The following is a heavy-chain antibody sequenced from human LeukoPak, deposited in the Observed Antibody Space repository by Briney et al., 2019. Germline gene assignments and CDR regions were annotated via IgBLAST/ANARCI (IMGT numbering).Heavy chain of an antibody. D-gene: IGHD2-21*02. CDR2: ITWNSGRI. CDR1: GFTFDDYA. J-gene: IGHJ4*02. Sequence: PGGSLRLSCAASGFTFDDYAMTWVRQAPGKGLEWVSGITWNSGRIDYADSVKGRFTISGDNAKNSLYLQMNSLRTEDTARYYCAKGHCGGDCSLFNYWGQGTLVTVSS. CDR3: AKGHCGGDCSLFNY. V-gene: IGHV3-9*01.